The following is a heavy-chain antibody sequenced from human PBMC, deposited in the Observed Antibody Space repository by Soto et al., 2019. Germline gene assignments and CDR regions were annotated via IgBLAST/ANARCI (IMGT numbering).Heavy chain of an antibody. V-gene: IGHV4-30-2*01. CDR2: IYHSGST. J-gene: IGHJ4*02. CDR1: GGSISSGGYS. D-gene: IGHD2-2*01. Sequence: SETLSLTCAVSGGSISSGGYSWRWIRHPPGKGLEWIGYIYHSGSTYYNPSLKSRVTISVDRSKNQFSLKLSSWTAAATGVYYCAGIPDYWGQGILVTVSS. CDR3: AGIPDY.